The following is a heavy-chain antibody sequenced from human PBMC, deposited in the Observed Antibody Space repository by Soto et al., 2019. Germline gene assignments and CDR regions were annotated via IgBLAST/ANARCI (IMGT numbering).Heavy chain of an antibody. Sequence: ASVKVSCKASGYTFTGYYMHWVRQAPGQGLAWMGWINPNSGGTNYAQKFQGRVTMTRDTSISTAYMELSRLRSDDTAVYYCARGYDFWSGRGWFDPWGQGTLVTVSS. CDR2: INPNSGGT. CDR1: GYTFTGYY. V-gene: IGHV1-2*02. J-gene: IGHJ5*02. CDR3: ARGYDFWSGRGWFDP. D-gene: IGHD3-3*01.